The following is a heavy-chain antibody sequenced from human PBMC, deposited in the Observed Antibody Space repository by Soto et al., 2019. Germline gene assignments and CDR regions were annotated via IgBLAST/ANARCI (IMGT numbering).Heavy chain of an antibody. D-gene: IGHD3-22*01. J-gene: IGHJ4*02. V-gene: IGHV3-11*06. Sequence: GGSLRLSCAASGFTFSDYYMSWIRQAPGKGLEWVSYISSSSSYTNYADSVKGRFTISRDNAKNSLYLQMNSLRAEDTAVYYCARALYYYDSSGYQGLGYWGPGTLVTVSS. CDR3: ARALYYYDSSGYQGLGY. CDR1: GFTFSDYY. CDR2: ISSSSSYT.